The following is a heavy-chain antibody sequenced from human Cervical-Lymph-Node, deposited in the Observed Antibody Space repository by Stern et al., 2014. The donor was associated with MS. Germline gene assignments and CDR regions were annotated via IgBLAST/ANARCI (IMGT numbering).Heavy chain of an antibody. CDR3: ARRTGGDYDLFDY. CDR2: INTNTGNP. V-gene: IGHV7-4-1*02. D-gene: IGHD4-17*01. CDR1: GYTFTNYA. Sequence: VQLEESGSEVKKPGASVKVSCKASGYTFTNYAMNWVRQAPGQGLEWMGWINTNTGNPTYAQGFTGRFVFSLDTSVNTAYLHFSSLKAEDTAVYYCARRTGGDYDLFDYWGQGTLVTVSS. J-gene: IGHJ4*02.